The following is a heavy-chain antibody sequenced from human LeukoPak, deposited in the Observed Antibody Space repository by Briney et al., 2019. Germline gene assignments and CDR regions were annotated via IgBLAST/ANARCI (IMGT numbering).Heavy chain of an antibody. V-gene: IGHV3-9*01. Sequence: GGSLRLSCVASGFTFDGYAMHWVRQAPGKGLEWVSGISWNSNNIGYADSVKGRFTTSRDNAKNSLYLEMNSLRADDTALYYCAKDRVDVVTAVLDYWGQGTLVTVSS. CDR3: AKDRVDVVTAVLDY. D-gene: IGHD2-21*02. CDR2: ISWNSNNI. CDR1: GFTFDGYA. J-gene: IGHJ4*02.